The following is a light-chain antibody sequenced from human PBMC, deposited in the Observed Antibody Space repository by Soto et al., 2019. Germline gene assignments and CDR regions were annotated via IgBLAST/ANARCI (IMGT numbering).Light chain of an antibody. CDR2: GAS. J-gene: IGKJ2*01. Sequence: EIVLTQSPGTLSLSPGERATLSCRASQSVSSSYLAWYQQKPGQAPRLLIYGASSRATGIPDRFSGSGSGTDFTLTITSPQPDDFATYYCQEYNDNSYTFGQGTKLEI. CDR1: QSVSSSY. CDR3: QEYNDNSYT. V-gene: IGKV3-20*01.